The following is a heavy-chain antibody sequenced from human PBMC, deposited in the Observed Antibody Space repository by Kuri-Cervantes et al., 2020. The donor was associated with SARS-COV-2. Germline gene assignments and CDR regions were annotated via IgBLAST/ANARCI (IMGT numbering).Heavy chain of an antibody. CDR1: GFTFGIYA. CDR3: ARGTSYCGGDVYPPSVGLGTDY. CDR2: ISYDGSNK. J-gene: IGHJ4*02. V-gene: IGHV3-30-3*01. D-gene: IGHD2-21*02. Sequence: GGSLRLSCAASGFTFGIYAMHWVRQAPGKGLEWVAVISYDGSNKYYADSVKGRFTISRDNSKNTLYLQMNSLRAEDTAVYYCARGTSYCGGDVYPPSVGLGTDYWGQGTRVTVSS.